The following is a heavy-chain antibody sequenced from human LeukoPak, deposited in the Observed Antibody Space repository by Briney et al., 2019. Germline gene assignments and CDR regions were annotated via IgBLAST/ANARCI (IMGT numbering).Heavy chain of an antibody. CDR3: ARDHYNVGGDYMDV. Sequence: GGSLRLSCAASGLTFSSSEMNWVRQAPGKGLEWVSYISSSGSMIYYADSVKGRFTISRDNAQNSLYLQMNSLRAEDTAVYYCARDHYNVGGDYMDVWGKGTTVTISS. CDR1: GLTFSSSE. V-gene: IGHV3-48*03. D-gene: IGHD3-10*02. CDR2: ISSSGSMI. J-gene: IGHJ6*03.